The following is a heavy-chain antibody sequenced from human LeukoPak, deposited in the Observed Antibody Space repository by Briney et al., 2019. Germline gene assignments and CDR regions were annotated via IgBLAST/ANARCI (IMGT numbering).Heavy chain of an antibody. D-gene: IGHD6-19*01. CDR1: GYTFTDYY. CDR3: ARENNSGWYRKAAFDY. V-gene: IGHV1-2*02. Sequence: ASVKVSCKSSGYTFTDYYMHWVRQAPGQGLEWMGWINPNGGGTSYAQSFQGRVTMTRDTSIGTAYMELSSLISDDTAIYYCARENNSGWYRKAAFDYWGQGTLVTVTS. J-gene: IGHJ4*02. CDR2: INPNGGGT.